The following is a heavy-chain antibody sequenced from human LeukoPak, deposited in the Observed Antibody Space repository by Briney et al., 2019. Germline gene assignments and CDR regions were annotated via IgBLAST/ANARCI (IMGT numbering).Heavy chain of an antibody. J-gene: IGHJ4*02. D-gene: IGHD4-17*01. V-gene: IGHV3-48*01. CDR2: ISGSSGII. CDR3: ARRGPDGDYERRNFDH. Sequence: GGSLRLSCAASGFTFNTYTMNWVRQAPGKGLEWVSYISGSSGIIDYADSVRGRFTISRDNAKNSLYLQMNSLRAEDTAVYYCARRGPDGDYERRNFDHWGQGALVTVSS. CDR1: GFTFNTYT.